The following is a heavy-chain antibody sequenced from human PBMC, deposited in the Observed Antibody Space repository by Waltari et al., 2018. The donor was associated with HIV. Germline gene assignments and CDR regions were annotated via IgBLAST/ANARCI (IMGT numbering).Heavy chain of an antibody. D-gene: IGHD3-10*01. Sequence: QVTLKESGPVLVIPTETLTLTCTVSGFSLSNARMGVSWIRQPPGKALEWLAHIFSNDEKSYSTSLRSRLTISKDTSKSQVVLTMINMDPVDTSTYYCARIRDGIRVYGSGYYFDYWGQGTLVTVSS. V-gene: IGHV2-26*01. CDR3: ARIRDGIRVYGSGYYFDY. J-gene: IGHJ4*02. CDR2: IFSNDEK. CDR1: GFSLSNARMG.